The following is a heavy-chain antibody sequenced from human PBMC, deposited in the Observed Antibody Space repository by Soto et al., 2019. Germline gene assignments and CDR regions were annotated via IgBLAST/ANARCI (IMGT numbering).Heavy chain of an antibody. V-gene: IGHV3-9*01. CDR3: AKDYYCSAEHCFSAYRTYCLDV. CDR2: VDWKGDAI. Sequence: DVQLGESGGGLDQPGRALRLSCAASGFTFEEYAVHWVRRHPVTGLAWVACVDWKGDAIGSADSVKGRFTVSRDYDKKSLFLQLTSLTVDITAVYYCAKDYYCSAEHCFSAYRTYCLDVWGKGTTVTVSS. CDR1: GFTFEEYA. J-gene: IGHJ6*03. D-gene: IGHD2-15*01.